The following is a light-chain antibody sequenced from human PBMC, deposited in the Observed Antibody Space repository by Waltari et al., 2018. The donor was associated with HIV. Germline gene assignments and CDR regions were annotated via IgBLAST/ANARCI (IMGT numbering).Light chain of an antibody. CDR1: QTLYSN. J-gene: IGKJ1*01. Sequence: ETVMTQSPAILSVSPGERATLSCRASQTLYSNLAWYQQKPGQAPRLLIHTASTRATGVPARFSGDGYGTEFTLTITSLQSEDFAVYYCQQYNDWPPWTFGHGTKVE. CDR3: QQYNDWPPWT. V-gene: IGKV3-15*01. CDR2: TAS.